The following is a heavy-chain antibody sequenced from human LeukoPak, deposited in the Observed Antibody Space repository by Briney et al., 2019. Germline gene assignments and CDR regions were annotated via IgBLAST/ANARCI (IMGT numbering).Heavy chain of an antibody. Sequence: ASVKVSCKASGYTFTGYYMHWVRQAPGQGLEWMGWINPNSGGTNYAQKFQGRVTMTTDTSTSTAYMELRSLRSDDTAVYYCARDGIAAAGRQADYWGQGTLVTVSS. CDR2: INPNSGGT. CDR3: ARDGIAAAGRQADY. CDR1: GYTFTGYY. D-gene: IGHD6-13*01. J-gene: IGHJ4*02. V-gene: IGHV1-2*02.